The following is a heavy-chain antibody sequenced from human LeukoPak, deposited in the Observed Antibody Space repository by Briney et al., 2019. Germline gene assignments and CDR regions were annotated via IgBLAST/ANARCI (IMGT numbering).Heavy chain of an antibody. J-gene: IGHJ6*02. D-gene: IGHD3-3*01. CDR1: GDSFSSNSAA. CDR3: ARVPMYYDFWSGYLIYGMDV. V-gene: IGHV6-1*01. Sequence: SQTLSLTCAISGDSFSSNSAAWNWIRQSPSRGLEWLGRTYYRSKWYNDYAVSVKSRITINPDTSKNQFSLQLNSVTPEDTAVYYCARVPMYYDFWSGYLIYGMDVWGQGTTVTVSS. CDR2: TYYRSKWYN.